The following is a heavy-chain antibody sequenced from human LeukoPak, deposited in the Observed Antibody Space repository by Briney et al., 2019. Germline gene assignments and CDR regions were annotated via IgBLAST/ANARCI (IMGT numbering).Heavy chain of an antibody. D-gene: IGHD2-2*01. CDR1: GFTSSSFG. V-gene: IGHV3-30*03. J-gene: IGHJ4*02. CDR2: ISYDGSNK. Sequence: PGGSLRLSCAASGFTSSSFGMHWVRQAPGKGLEWVAVISYDGSNKYYADSVKGRFTISRDNSKNTLYLQMNSLRAEDTAVYYCARVPRRYCSSTSCYAYYFDYWGQGTLVTVSS. CDR3: ARVPRRYCSSTSCYAYYFDY.